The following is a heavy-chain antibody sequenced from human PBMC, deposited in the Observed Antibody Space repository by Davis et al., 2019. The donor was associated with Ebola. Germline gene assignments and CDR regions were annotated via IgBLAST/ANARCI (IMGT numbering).Heavy chain of an antibody. D-gene: IGHD3-10*01. CDR2: ISAYNGNT. V-gene: IGHV1-18*01. CDR3: ARAILIRGQNWFDP. J-gene: IGHJ5*02. CDR1: GYTFTSYG. Sequence: AASVKVSCKASGYTFTSYGISWVRQAPGQGLEWMGWISAYNGNTNYAQKLQGRVTMTTDTSTRTAYMELRSLRFDDTAVYYCARAILIRGQNWFDPWGQGTLVTVSS.